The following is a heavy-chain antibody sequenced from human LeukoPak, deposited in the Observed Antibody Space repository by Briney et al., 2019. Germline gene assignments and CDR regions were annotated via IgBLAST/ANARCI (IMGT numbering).Heavy chain of an antibody. D-gene: IGHD3-10*01. CDR2: ISSKGGST. Sequence: GGSLRLSCAASGFTFSSYAMHWVRQAPGKGLEYVAGISSKGGSTYYADSLRGRFTISRDNSKNTLYLQMGSLRAEDMAVYYCSTGYYYGSTVSGYWGQGTLVTVSS. CDR1: GFTFSSYA. V-gene: IGHV3-64*02. J-gene: IGHJ4*02. CDR3: STGYYYGSTVSGY.